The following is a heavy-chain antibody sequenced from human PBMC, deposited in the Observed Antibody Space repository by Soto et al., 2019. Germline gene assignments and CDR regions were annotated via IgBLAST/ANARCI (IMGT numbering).Heavy chain of an antibody. J-gene: IGHJ6*02. CDR2: ISAAGDP. CDR1: GFTFRNYD. V-gene: IGHV3-13*05. Sequence: EVQLVESGGGLVQPGGSLRLSCEASGFTFRNYDMHWARQGTGKGLEWVSGISAAGDPDYADSVEGRFTISRENAQNSXXXXXXXXXXXXXXXXXXXXXXXXXYGLDVWGQGTTVIVSS. CDR3: XXXXXXXYGLDV.